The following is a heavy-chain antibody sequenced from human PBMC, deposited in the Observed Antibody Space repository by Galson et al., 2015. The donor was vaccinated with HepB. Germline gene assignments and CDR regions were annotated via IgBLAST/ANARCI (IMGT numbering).Heavy chain of an antibody. CDR3: AKFPSGGYCSGGSCYSLDY. J-gene: IGHJ4*02. D-gene: IGHD2-15*01. Sequence: SLRLSCAASGFTFSSYGMHWVRQAPGKGLEWVAVISYDGSNKYYADSVKGRFTISRDNSKNTLYLQMNSLRAEDTAVYYCAKFPSGGYCSGGSCYSLDYWGQGTLVTVSS. CDR2: ISYDGSNK. V-gene: IGHV3-30*18. CDR1: GFTFSSYG.